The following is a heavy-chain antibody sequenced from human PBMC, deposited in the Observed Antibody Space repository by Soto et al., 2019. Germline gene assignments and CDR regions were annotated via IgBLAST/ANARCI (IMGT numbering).Heavy chain of an antibody. D-gene: IGHD6-13*01. V-gene: IGHV3-48*02. Sequence: EVQLVESGGGLVQPGGSLRLSCAASGFTFSSYTMNWVRQAPGKGLEWVSYITSSSSTIFYADSAKGRLTTSTDNANNSLYFQMNSLRDDDAAVYYGAITLGAAAYYYYYGMDVWGQGTTVTVSS. CDR1: GFTFSSYT. CDR2: ITSSSSTI. J-gene: IGHJ6*02. CDR3: AITLGAAAYYYYYGMDV.